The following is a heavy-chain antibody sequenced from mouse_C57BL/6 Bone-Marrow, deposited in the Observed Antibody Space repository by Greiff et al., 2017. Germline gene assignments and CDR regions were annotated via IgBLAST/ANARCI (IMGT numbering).Heavy chain of an antibody. J-gene: IGHJ3*01. CDR3: ARDRGLRRGFAY. D-gene: IGHD2-4*01. CDR2: ISYDGSN. Sequence: VQLKESGPGLVKPSQSLSLTCSVTGYSITSGYYWNWIRQFPGNKLEWMGYISYDGSNNYNPSLKNRISITSDTSKNQFFLKLNSVTTEDTATYYCARDRGLRRGFAYWGQGTLVTVSA. V-gene: IGHV3-6*01. CDR1: GYSITSGYY.